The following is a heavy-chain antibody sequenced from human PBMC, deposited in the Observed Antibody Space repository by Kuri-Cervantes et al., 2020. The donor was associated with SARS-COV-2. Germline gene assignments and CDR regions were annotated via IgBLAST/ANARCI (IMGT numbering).Heavy chain of an antibody. CDR2: ISHRGDT. CDR1: YGTLTGYQ. CDR3: ARGINGYFFFYYLDV. Sequence: SQTLSLTCALYYGTLTGYQWSWIRQPPGKGLEWIGGISHRGDTYYNPSLEGRVTISRDTSENKFSLRLSSVTAADTAVYYCARGINGYFFFYYLDVWGKGTTVTVSS. D-gene: IGHD3-22*01. J-gene: IGHJ6*03. V-gene: IGHV4-34*01.